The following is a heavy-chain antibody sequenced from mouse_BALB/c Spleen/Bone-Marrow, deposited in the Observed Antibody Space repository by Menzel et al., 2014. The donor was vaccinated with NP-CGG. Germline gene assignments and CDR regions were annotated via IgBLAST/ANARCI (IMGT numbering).Heavy chain of an antibody. Sequence: QVQLQQSGAELVRPGASVKLSCKASGYTSTSYWINWVKQRPGQGLEWIGEINPSNGRTNYNEKFKSKATLTVDKSSSTAYMQLSSLTSEDSAVHFCAGSELTGTTYWGQGTLVTVSA. J-gene: IGHJ3*01. CDR1: GYTSTSYW. CDR3: AGSELTGTTY. D-gene: IGHD4-1*01. V-gene: IGHV1S81*02. CDR2: INPSNGRT.